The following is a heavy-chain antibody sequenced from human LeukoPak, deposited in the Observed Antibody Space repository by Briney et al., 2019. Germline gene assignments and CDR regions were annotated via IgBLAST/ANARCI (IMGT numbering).Heavy chain of an antibody. D-gene: IGHD3-16*01. CDR1: GFIFTDYS. CDR3: ARESYWGSSGKGFDY. CDR2: ISSPSTNI. J-gene: IGHJ4*02. V-gene: IGHV3-48*02. Sequence: PRGSRTLSCAASGFIFTDYSMNWVRQAPGKGLEWVSYISSPSTNIYYVDSVKGRFTISRDNAKNSLYLQMNSLRDEDTAVYYCARESYWGSSGKGFDYWGRGTLLTVPS.